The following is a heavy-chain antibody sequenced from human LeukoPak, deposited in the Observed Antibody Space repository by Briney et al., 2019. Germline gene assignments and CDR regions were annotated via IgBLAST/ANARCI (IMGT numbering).Heavy chain of an antibody. D-gene: IGHD5-18*01. CDR2: IYTSGST. V-gene: IGHV4-61*02. CDR1: GGSISSGSYY. Sequence: SETLSLTCTVSGGSISSGSYYWSWIRQPAGQGLEWIGRIYTSGSTNYNPSLKSRVTISVDTSKNQFSLKLSSVTAADTAVYYCARAGYSYGYWIFDYWGQGTLVTVSS. CDR3: ARAGYSYGYWIFDY. J-gene: IGHJ4*02.